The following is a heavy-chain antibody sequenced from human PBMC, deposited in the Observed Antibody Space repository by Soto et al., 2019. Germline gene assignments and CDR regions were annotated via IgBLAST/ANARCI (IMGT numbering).Heavy chain of an antibody. CDR1: GFAFSLYG. J-gene: IGHJ6*02. V-gene: IGHV3-33*01. Sequence: HPGGSLRLSCAASGFAFSLYGIHWVRQAPGKGLEWLAIIWYDGSDKHYADSVKGRFTISRDNSKNTLYLQMSSLRAEDTAVYYCARGTGHYYYGMDVWGQGTTVTVSS. D-gene: IGHD1-1*01. CDR2: IWYDGSDK. CDR3: ARGTGHYYYGMDV.